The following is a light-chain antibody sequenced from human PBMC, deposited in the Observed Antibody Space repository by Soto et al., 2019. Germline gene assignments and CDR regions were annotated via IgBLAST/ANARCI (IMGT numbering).Light chain of an antibody. CDR2: AAS. CDR1: QDIRNF. CDR3: QKYSSVPV. V-gene: IGKV1-27*01. Sequence: DIQMTQSPTSLSASVGDRVTITCRASQDIRNFVAWYQQKPGKAPKLLIYAASTLQSGVPSRFSGSGSGTDFTLTINSLQPEDAATYSCQKYSSVPVFGPGTKVEIK. J-gene: IGKJ3*01.